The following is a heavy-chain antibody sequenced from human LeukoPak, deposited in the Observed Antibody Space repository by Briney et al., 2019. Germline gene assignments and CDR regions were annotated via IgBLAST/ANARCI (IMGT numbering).Heavy chain of an antibody. D-gene: IGHD3-10*01. Sequence: GGSLRLSCAASGFTFDDYAMHWVRQAPGKGLEWVSGISWNSGSIGYADSVKGLFTISRDNAKNSLYLQMNSLRAEDTALYYCAKDHGWFGVSDAFDIWGQGTMVTVSS. J-gene: IGHJ3*02. V-gene: IGHV3-9*01. CDR3: AKDHGWFGVSDAFDI. CDR1: GFTFDDYA. CDR2: ISWNSGSI.